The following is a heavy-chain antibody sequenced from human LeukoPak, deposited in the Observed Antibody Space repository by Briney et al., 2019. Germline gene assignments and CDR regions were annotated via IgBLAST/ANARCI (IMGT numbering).Heavy chain of an antibody. Sequence: ASVKVSCKASGYTFTSYDINWVRQATGQGLEWMGWMNPNSGNTGYAQKFQGRVTMTRNTSISTAYMELSGLRSEDTAVYYCARVTMVRGYSLGYWGQGTLVTVSS. D-gene: IGHD3-10*01. CDR2: MNPNSGNT. V-gene: IGHV1-8*01. J-gene: IGHJ4*02. CDR1: GYTFTSYD. CDR3: ARVTMVRGYSLGY.